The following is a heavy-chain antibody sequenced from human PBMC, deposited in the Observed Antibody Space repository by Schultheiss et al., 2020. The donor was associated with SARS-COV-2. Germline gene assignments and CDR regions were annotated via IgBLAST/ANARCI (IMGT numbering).Heavy chain of an antibody. D-gene: IGHD5-18*01. CDR1: GYTFTSYD. V-gene: IGHV1-8*01. CDR3: ARVAMGPYYYSYNMDV. Sequence: ASVKVSCKASGYTFTSYDINWVRQATGQGLEWMGWMNPNSGNTGYAQKFQGRVTMTRDTSISTAYMELSSLRSEDTAVYYCARVAMGPYYYSYNMDVWGQGTTVTVSS. CDR2: MNPNSGNT. J-gene: IGHJ6*02.